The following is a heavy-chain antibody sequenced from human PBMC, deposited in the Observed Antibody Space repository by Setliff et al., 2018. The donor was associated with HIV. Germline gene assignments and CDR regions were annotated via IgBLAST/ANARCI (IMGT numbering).Heavy chain of an antibody. D-gene: IGHD6-19*01. Sequence: ASVKVSCKASGYTFTSYAMHWVRQAPGQRLEWMGWINAGNGNTKYSQNFQGRVTITRDTSESTDYMELSSLRSEDTAVYYCARDSESYRSGWYLGAHWFDPWGQGTLVTVSS. CDR1: GYTFTSYA. V-gene: IGHV1-3*01. CDR2: INAGNGNT. CDR3: ARDSESYRSGWYLGAHWFDP. J-gene: IGHJ5*02.